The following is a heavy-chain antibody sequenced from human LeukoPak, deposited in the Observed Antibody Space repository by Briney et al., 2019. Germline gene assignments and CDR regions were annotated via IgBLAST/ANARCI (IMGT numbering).Heavy chain of an antibody. J-gene: IGHJ5*02. V-gene: IGHV4-59*08. CDR2: IYYSGST. Sequence: KPSETLSLTCTVSGGSISSYYWSWIRQPPGKGLEWIGYIYYSGSTNYNPSLKSRVTISVDTSKNQFSLKLSSVTAADTAVYYCARHDYGDYGAWFDPWGQGTLVTVSS. CDR1: GGSISSYY. CDR3: ARHDYGDYGAWFDP. D-gene: IGHD4-17*01.